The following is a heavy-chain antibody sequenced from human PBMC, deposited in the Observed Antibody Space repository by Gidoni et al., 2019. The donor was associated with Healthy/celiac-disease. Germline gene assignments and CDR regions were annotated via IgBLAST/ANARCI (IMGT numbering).Heavy chain of an antibody. V-gene: IGHV3-30*18. D-gene: IGHD6-19*01. CDR3: AKLISIAVASGYYGMDV. CDR2: ISYDGSNK. J-gene: IGHJ6*02. Sequence: QVQLVESGGGVVQPGRSLRLSCAASGFTFSSYGMHWVRQAPGKGLEWVAVISYDGSNKYYADSVKGRFTISRDNSKNTLYLQMNSLRAEDTAVYYCAKLISIAVASGYYGMDVWGQGTTVTVSS. CDR1: GFTFSSYG.